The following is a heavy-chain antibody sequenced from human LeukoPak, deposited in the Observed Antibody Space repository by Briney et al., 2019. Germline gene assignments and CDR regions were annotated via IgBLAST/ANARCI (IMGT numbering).Heavy chain of an antibody. D-gene: IGHD3-22*01. J-gene: IGHJ4*02. Sequence: PGGSLSFPVEALGFTFRSKPWTWVAKAPGKERNWSSAISGGGGTTYYADSVKGRFTISRDNSKNTLFLQMNSLRAEDTAVYYCAKDSGPYTSGYYGHWGQGTLVTVSS. CDR1: GFTFRSKP. CDR2: ISGGGGTT. V-gene: IGHV3-23*01. CDR3: AKDSGPYTSGYYGH.